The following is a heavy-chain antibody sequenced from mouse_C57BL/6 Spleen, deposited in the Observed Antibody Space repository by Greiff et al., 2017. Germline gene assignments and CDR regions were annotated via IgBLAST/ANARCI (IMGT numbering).Heavy chain of an antibody. CDR3: ARLGTTVRGYFDV. CDR1: GYTFTSYG. V-gene: IGHV1-81*01. CDR2: IYPRSGNT. J-gene: IGHJ1*03. D-gene: IGHD1-1*01. Sequence: QVQLQRSGAELARPGASVKLSCKASGYTFTSYGISWVKQRTGQGLEWIGEIYPRSGNTYYNEKFKGKATLTADKSSSTAYMELRSLTSEDAAVYFCARLGTTVRGYFDVWGTGTTVTVSS.